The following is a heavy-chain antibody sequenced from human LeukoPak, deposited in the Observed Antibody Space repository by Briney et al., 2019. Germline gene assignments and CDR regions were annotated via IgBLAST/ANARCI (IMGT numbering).Heavy chain of an antibody. J-gene: IGHJ6*02. CDR3: ARAYSSGWHYYGMDV. V-gene: IGHV1-18*01. CDR2: ISAYNGNT. Sequence: ASVKVSCKASGYTFTSYGISWVRQAPGQGLEWMGWISAYNGNTNYAQKFQGRVTMTRNTSISTAYMELSSLRSEDTAVYYCARAYSSGWHYYGMDVWGQGTTVTVSS. D-gene: IGHD6-19*01. CDR1: GYTFTSYG.